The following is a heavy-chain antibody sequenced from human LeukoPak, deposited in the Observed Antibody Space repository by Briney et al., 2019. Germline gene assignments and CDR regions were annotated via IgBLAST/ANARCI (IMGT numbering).Heavy chain of an antibody. J-gene: IGHJ6*03. V-gene: IGHV1-2*02. CDR3: ARGPNADCGKSYYYYMDV. CDR2: INPNSGGT. D-gene: IGHD2-21*01. CDR1: GFTFNGYF. Sequence: GASVKVSCKASGFTFNGYFVNWVPQAPGQGLEWMGWINPNSGGTNFAQKFQGRVTMTRDTSISTAFMELSRLRSDDTAVYYCARGPNADCGKSYYYYMDVWGEGTTVTVSS.